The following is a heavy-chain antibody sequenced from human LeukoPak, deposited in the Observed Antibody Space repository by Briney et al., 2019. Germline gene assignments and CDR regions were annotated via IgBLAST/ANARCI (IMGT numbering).Heavy chain of an antibody. D-gene: IGHD2-15*01. V-gene: IGHV4-59*12. Sequence: PSETLSLTCTVSGGSIRSYFWNWIRQPPGRGLEWIGYIYYRGSTNYNPSLKSRVTISVDTSNNQFSLKLSSVTAADTAVYYCANGPYCSGGSCYLFDPWGQGTLVTVSS. CDR2: IYYRGST. J-gene: IGHJ5*02. CDR1: GGSIRSYF. CDR3: ANGPYCSGGSCYLFDP.